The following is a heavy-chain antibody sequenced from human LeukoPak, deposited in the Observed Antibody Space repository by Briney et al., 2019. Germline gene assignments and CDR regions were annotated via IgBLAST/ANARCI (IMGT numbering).Heavy chain of an antibody. CDR1: GGSISSYY. D-gene: IGHD3-22*01. J-gene: IGHJ2*01. Sequence: PSETLSLTCTVSGGSISSYYWSWRRPPAGRGLGWIRRIYTGGRTNYNPSLKSRVTMSVDTSKNQLYLKLSSVTAADTAVYYCARDSSGYYYEQYWYFDLWGRGTLVTVSS. CDR3: ARDSSGYYYEQYWYFDL. CDR2: IYTGGRT. V-gene: IGHV4-4*07.